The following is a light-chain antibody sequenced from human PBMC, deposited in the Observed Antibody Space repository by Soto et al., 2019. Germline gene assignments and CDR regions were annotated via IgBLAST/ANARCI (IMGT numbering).Light chain of an antibody. CDR2: LNSDGSH. CDR3: QTWGTGMGV. V-gene: IGLV4-69*01. J-gene: IGLJ3*02. CDR1: SGHSSYA. Sequence: QPVLTQSPSASASLGASVKLTCTLSSGHSSYAIAWHQQQPEKGPRYLMKLNSDGSHSKGDGIPDRFSGSSSGAERYLTISSLQSGDEADYYCQTWGTGMGVFGGGTKVTVL.